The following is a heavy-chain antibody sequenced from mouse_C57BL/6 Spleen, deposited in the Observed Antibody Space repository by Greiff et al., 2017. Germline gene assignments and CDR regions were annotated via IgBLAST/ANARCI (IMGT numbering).Heavy chain of an antibody. Sequence: VQLQQSGAELVRPGASVTLSCKASGYTFTDYEMHWVKQTPVHGLEWIGAIDPETGGTAYNQKFKGKAILTADKSSSTAYMELRSLTSEDSAVYYCTRGGLFADWGQGTLVTVSA. J-gene: IGHJ3*01. CDR2: IDPETGGT. V-gene: IGHV1-15*01. CDR1: GYTFTDYE. D-gene: IGHD3-1*01. CDR3: TRGGLFAD.